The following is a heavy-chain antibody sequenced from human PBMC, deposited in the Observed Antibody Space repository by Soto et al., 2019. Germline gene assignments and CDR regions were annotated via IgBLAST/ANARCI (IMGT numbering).Heavy chain of an antibody. CDR2: IYYSGST. CDR3: ARHTYYDFWSGYYTSENYGMDV. CDR1: GGSISSSSYY. D-gene: IGHD3-3*01. Sequence: PSETLSLTCTVSGGSISSSSYYWGWIRQPPGKGLEWIGSIYYSGSTYYNPSLKSRVTISVDTSKNQFSLKLSSVTAADTAVYYCARHTYYDFWSGYYTSENYGMDVWGRGTTVTVSS. J-gene: IGHJ6*02. V-gene: IGHV4-39*01.